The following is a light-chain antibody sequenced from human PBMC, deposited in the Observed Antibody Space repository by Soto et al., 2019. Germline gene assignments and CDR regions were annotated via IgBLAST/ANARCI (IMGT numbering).Light chain of an antibody. Sequence: DIQMTQSPSSLSASVGDRVTITCRASQSIRSDLNWYQQKPGKAPKLLIYAASSLQSGVPSRFSGSGSGTDFTLNSSSLLPEDFATYYFQPRYSTLALTFDGGTKVAIK. J-gene: IGKJ4*01. CDR2: AAS. CDR3: QPRYSTLALT. CDR1: QSIRSD. V-gene: IGKV1-39*01.